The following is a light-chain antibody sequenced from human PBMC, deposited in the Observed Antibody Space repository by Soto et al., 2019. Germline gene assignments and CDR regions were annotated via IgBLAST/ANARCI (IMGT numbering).Light chain of an antibody. V-gene: IGLV2-14*03. CDR1: SSDVGGYNF. J-gene: IGLJ2*01. CDR2: DVT. Sequence: QSALTQPASVSGSPGQSITISCTGTSSDVGGYNFVSWYQHHPGKAPKLLIYDVTNRPSGVSDRFSGSKSANTASLTVSGLQAEDEAVYYCSSYATNTPPVVFGGGTKVTVL. CDR3: SSYATNTPPVV.